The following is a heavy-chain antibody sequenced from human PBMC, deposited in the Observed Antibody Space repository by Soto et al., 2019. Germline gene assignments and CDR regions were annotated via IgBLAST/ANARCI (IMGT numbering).Heavy chain of an antibody. CDR3: ARDSASSGTTPGYYYGMDV. D-gene: IGHD1-7*01. V-gene: IGHV1-69*13. Sequence: ASVKGSCKASGGTFSIYSISWVRQAPGQGLEWMGGIIPIFGTANYAQKFQGRVTITADESTSTAYMELSSLRSEDTAVYYCARDSASSGTTPGYYYGMDVWGQGTTVTVSS. J-gene: IGHJ6*02. CDR1: GGTFSIYS. CDR2: IIPIFGTA.